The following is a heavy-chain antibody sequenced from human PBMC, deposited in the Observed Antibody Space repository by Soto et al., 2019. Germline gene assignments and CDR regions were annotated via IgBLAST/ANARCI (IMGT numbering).Heavy chain of an antibody. D-gene: IGHD3-3*01. Sequence: QVQLQQWGAELLKPSETLSLTCSVYGGSFSGYYWSWIRQPPGKGLEWIGEINHSGSTNYNPSLKCRVTISVDTSKNQFSLKTSAVTAADTAVYYCARGLDQRITIFGVGSKSYYYGMDVWGQGTTVTVSS. V-gene: IGHV4-34*01. CDR3: ARGLDQRITIFGVGSKSYYYGMDV. CDR1: GGSFSGYY. CDR2: INHSGST. J-gene: IGHJ6*02.